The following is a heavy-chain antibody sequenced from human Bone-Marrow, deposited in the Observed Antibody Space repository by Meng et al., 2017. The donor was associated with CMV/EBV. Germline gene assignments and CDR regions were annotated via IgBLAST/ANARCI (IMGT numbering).Heavy chain of an antibody. Sequence: SETLSLTCSVSGVSLTGSNWWSWVRQAPGEGLEWIGEIYHTGRTNYNPSLESRLTMSVDKSKNEFSLTVTSLTAADTAVYFCARVGDWGSYLEVWGPGDLVNVSS. J-gene: IGHJ4*02. V-gene: IGHV4-4*02. CDR3: ARVGDWGSYLEV. D-gene: IGHD3-16*02. CDR1: GVSLTGSNW. CDR2: IYHTGRT.